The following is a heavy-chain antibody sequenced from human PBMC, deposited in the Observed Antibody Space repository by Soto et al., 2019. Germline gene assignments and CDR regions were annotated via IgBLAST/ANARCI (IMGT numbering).Heavy chain of an antibody. V-gene: IGHV3-64D*06. CDR1: GFTFSGYA. J-gene: IGHJ4*02. D-gene: IGHD4-4*01. CDR3: AREGINNYNEYYFDS. Sequence: VGSLRLSCSVSGFTFSGYAMHWVRQAPGKGLEYVSSISSNGGSTYYPDSVKGRFTISRDNSKNTLYLQMSSLRVEDTAVYYCAREGINNYNEYYFDSWGQGTVVTVSS. CDR2: ISSNGGST.